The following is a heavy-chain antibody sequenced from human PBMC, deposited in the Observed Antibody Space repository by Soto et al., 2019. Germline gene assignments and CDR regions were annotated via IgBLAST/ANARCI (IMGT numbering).Heavy chain of an antibody. CDR3: ARVVSVAGAHFDY. J-gene: IGHJ4*02. Sequence: KPSETLSLTCGVSDYSISSGYYWGWIRQPPGKGLEWIGGIYHSGSTYYSPSLQRRVTISVDTSKNHFSLKLRSLTAADTAVYYCARVVSVAGAHFDYWGQGALVTVSS. CDR2: IYHSGST. V-gene: IGHV4-38-2*01. D-gene: IGHD6-19*01. CDR1: DYSISSGYY.